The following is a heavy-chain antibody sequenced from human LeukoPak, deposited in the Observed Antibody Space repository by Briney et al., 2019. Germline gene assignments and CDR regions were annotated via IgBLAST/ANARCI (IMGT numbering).Heavy chain of an antibody. CDR1: GGSFSGYY. D-gene: IGHD3-22*01. CDR2: INHSGST. Sequence: PSETLSLTCAVYGGSFSGYYWSWIRQPPGKGLEWTGEINHSGSTNYNPSLKSRVTISVDTSKNQFSLKLSSVTAADTAVCYCAREQYYDSSGYYYWGQGTLVTVSS. CDR3: AREQYYDSSGYYY. J-gene: IGHJ4*02. V-gene: IGHV4-34*01.